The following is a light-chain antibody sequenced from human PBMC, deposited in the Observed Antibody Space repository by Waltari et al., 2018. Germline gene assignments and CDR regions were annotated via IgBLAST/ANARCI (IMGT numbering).Light chain of an antibody. Sequence: QSVLTQPPSVSGAPGQRVTISCTGRGPNIGAGYDVHCSQPLPRPAPNLLIYGSTSRPLGVPDRFFASTSGTSASLAIAGLQAEDEADYYCQSYDTSLRVVFGGGTKLTVL. CDR2: GST. CDR1: GPNIGAGYD. J-gene: IGLJ2*01. CDR3: QSYDTSLRVV. V-gene: IGLV1-40*01.